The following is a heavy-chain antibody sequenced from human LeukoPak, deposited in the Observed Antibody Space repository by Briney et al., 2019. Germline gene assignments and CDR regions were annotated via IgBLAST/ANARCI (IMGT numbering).Heavy chain of an antibody. CDR3: ARDRGDCSSSGCYTGDDYFDY. CDR1: GFTFSDYS. J-gene: IGHJ4*02. D-gene: IGHD2-2*02. V-gene: IGHV3-48*04. CDR2: ISSSHTSI. Sequence: PGGSLRLSCAASGFTFSDYSMNWVRQAPGKGLERISYISSSHTSIYYADSVKGRFTISRDNAKNSLYLQMNSLRAEDTAVYYCARDRGDCSSSGCYTGDDYFDYWGQGTLVTVSS.